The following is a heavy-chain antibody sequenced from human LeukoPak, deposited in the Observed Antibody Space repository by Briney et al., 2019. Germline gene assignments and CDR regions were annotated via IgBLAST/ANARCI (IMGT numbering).Heavy chain of an antibody. CDR1: GGSISSSSYY. D-gene: IGHD6-13*01. CDR2: IYYSGST. CDR3: ARHSAAAGSSWFDP. Sequence: PSETLSLTCTVSGGSISSSSYYWGWIRQPPGKGLEWIGSIYYSGSTYYNPSLKSRVTISVDTSKNQFSLKLSSVTAADTAVYYCARHSAAAGSSWFDPWGQGTLVTVSS. J-gene: IGHJ5*02. V-gene: IGHV4-39*01.